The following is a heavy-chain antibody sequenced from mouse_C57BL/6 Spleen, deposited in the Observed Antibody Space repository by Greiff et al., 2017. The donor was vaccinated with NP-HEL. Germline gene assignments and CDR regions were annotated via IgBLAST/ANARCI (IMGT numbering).Heavy chain of an antibody. CDR1: GYAFSSSW. Sequence: QVQLQQSGPELVKPGASVKISCKASGYAFSSSWMNWVKQRPGKGLEWLGRIYPGDGDTNYNGKFKGKATLTADKSASTAYMQLSSLTSEDSAVYFCARDRGGLRGFFAYWGQGTLVTVSA. CDR2: IYPGDGDT. J-gene: IGHJ3*01. D-gene: IGHD2-2*01. V-gene: IGHV1-82*01. CDR3: ARDRGGLRGFFAY.